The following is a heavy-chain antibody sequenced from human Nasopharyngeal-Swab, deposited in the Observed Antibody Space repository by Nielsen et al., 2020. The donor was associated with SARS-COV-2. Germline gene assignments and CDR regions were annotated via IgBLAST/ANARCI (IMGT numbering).Heavy chain of an antibody. V-gene: IGHV3-23*01. D-gene: IGHD1-26*01. Sequence: GGSLRLSCAASGFTFSSYGMHWVRQAPGKGLEWVSAISGSGGSTYYADSVKGRFTISRDNSKNTLYLQMNSLRAEDTAVYYCAIGKSGSYPFDYWGQGTLVTVSS. J-gene: IGHJ4*02. CDR2: ISGSGGST. CDR1: GFTFSSYG. CDR3: AIGKSGSYPFDY.